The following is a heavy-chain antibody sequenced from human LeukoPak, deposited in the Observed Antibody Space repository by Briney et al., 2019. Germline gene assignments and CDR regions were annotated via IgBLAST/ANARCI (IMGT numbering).Heavy chain of an antibody. CDR2: IGSSGRTI. V-gene: IGHV3-48*03. D-gene: IGHD1-26*01. CDR1: GFAFSDYE. Sequence: GGSLRLSCAASGFAFSDYEMNWVRQAPGKGLEWVSNIGSSGRTIFYADSVKGRFSISRDNGKNSLYLQMNSLRAEDTAVYYCARISGSYVFDYWGQGTLVTVSS. CDR3: ARISGSYVFDY. J-gene: IGHJ4*02.